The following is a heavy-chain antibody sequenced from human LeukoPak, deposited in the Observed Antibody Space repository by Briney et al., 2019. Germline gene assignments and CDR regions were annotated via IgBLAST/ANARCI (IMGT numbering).Heavy chain of an antibody. CDR2: IYTSGST. V-gene: IGHV4-61*02. Sequence: PSQTLSLTCTVSGGSISSGSYYWSWIRQPAGKGLEWIGRIYTSGSTNYNPSLKSRVTISVDTSKNQFSPKLSSVTAADTAVYYCAGGYCSGGSCYEKKYYFDYWGQGTLVTVSS. D-gene: IGHD2-15*01. CDR1: GGSISSGSYY. CDR3: AGGYCSGGSCYEKKYYFDY. J-gene: IGHJ4*02.